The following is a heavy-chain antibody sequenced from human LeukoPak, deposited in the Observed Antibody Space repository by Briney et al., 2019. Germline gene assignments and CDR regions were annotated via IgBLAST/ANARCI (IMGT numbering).Heavy chain of an antibody. V-gene: IGHV3-53*01. CDR3: ARDTPLLYSRRWGPNYYYYMDV. CDR2: IYSGGST. CDR1: GFTFSSNY. J-gene: IGHJ6*03. D-gene: IGHD4-23*01. Sequence: PGGSLRLSCAASGFTFSSNYMSWVRQAPGKGLEWVSVIYSGGSTYYADSVKGRFTISRDNSKNTLYLQMNSLRAEDTAVYYCARDTPLLYSRRWGPNYYYYMDVWGKGTTVTVSS.